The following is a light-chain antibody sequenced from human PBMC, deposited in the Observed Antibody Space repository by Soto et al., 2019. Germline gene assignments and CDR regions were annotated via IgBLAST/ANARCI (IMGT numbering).Light chain of an antibody. V-gene: IGKV3-15*01. Sequence: EIVLPQSPATLSVSRRARVTLSCMASQSVSSNLAWYQQKPGQAPRLLIYGASTRATGFPARFSGSGYGTEFNLTISRLEPEELAVYDGQQDYNLPWTFGQGTMVDI. CDR1: QSVSSN. CDR2: GAS. J-gene: IGKJ1*01. CDR3: QQDYNLPWT.